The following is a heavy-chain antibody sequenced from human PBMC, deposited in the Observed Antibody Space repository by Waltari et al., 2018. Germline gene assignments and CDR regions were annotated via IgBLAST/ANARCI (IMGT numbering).Heavy chain of an antibody. Sequence: EVQLLESGGGLVQPGGSLRLSCSASGFTFSSYAMSWVRQAPGKGLEWVSAISGSGGSTYYADSVKGRFTISRDNSKNTLYLQMNSLRAEDTAVYYCANLFEPGIAVVRFWGQGTLVTVSS. D-gene: IGHD6-19*01. CDR1: GFTFSSYA. CDR3: ANLFEPGIAVVRF. CDR2: ISGSGGST. V-gene: IGHV3-23*01. J-gene: IGHJ4*02.